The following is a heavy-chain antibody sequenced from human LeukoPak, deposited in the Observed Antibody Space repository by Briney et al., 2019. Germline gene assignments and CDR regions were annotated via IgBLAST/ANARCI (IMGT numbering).Heavy chain of an antibody. CDR3: AKGEIYSGSYADY. D-gene: IGHD1-26*01. Sequence: QPGRSLRLSCAASGFTFSSYGMHWVRQAPGKGLEWVAVIWYDGSNKYYADSVKGRFTISRDNSKNTLYLQMNSLRAEDTAVYYCAKGEIYSGSYADYWGQGTLVTVSS. J-gene: IGHJ4*02. CDR2: IWYDGSNK. CDR1: GFTFSSYG. V-gene: IGHV3-33*06.